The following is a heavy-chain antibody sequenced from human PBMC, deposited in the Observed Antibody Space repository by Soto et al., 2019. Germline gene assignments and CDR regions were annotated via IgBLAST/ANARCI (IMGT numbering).Heavy chain of an antibody. CDR3: ARQQAHVVTAQSDH. J-gene: IGHJ5*02. Sequence: PGEALKISFKTSGYNFGTYWNEWVRQVPGKGLEWMGMFYPDDSDTRYSPPFKGQVTMSVDRSTSTAFLQWSSLKGSDTALYFCARQQAHVVTAQSDHWGQGTLVTVSS. CDR1: GYNFGTYW. CDR2: FYPDDSDT. D-gene: IGHD2-21*02. V-gene: IGHV5-51*01.